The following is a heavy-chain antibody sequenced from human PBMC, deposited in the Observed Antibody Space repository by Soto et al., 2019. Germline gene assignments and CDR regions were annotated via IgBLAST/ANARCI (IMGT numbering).Heavy chain of an antibody. CDR2: IYYSGRT. D-gene: IGHD4-17*01. CDR3: ARLPGSTVYFDY. CDR1: GGSVNNSDYY. V-gene: IGHV4-39*01. J-gene: IGHJ4*02. Sequence: QLQLQESGPGLVKPSETLSLTCTVSGGSVNNSDYYWAWIRQPPGKALEWIGSIYYSGRTYYNPSLKSRVTMSVDTSKNLFSLKLSSVTAADTAVYYCARLPGSTVYFDYWGQGTLVTVSS.